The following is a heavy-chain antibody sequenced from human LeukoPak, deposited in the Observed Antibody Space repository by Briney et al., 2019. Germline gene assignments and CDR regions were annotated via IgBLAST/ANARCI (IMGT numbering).Heavy chain of an antibody. J-gene: IGHJ4*02. CDR2: ISSSGGST. CDR3: AKGQEYVWGSHRYNEGPYFDY. V-gene: IGHV3-23*01. CDR1: GFTFSSYA. D-gene: IGHD3-16*02. Sequence: GGSLRLSCAASGFTFSSYAMSWVRQAPGKGLEWVSIISSSGGSTYYADSVRGRFTISRDKSKNTLYLQMNSLGAEDTAVYYCAKGQEYVWGSHRYNEGPYFDYWGQGTLVTVSS.